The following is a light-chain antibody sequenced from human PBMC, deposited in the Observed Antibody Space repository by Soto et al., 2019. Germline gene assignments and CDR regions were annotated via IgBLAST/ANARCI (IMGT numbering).Light chain of an antibody. J-gene: IGKJ4*01. V-gene: IGKV1-39*01. Sequence: DIQMTQSPSSLSASVEDRVIITCRASQSISNHLNWYQQKPGKAPKLLIYAASSLQSGVPSRFSGSGSGTDFTLTISSLQPEDFATYYCQQSYSTLALTFGGGTKVEIK. CDR1: QSISNH. CDR3: QQSYSTLALT. CDR2: AAS.